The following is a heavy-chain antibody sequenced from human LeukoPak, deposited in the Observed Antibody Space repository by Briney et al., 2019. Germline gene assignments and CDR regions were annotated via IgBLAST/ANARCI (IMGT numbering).Heavy chain of an antibody. V-gene: IGHV3-64*04. Sequence: GGSLRLSRSASGFTFSSYAMHWVRQAPGKGLEYVSAISSNGGSTYYADSVKGRFTISRDNSKNTLYLQMNSLRAEDTAVYYCARARRDGYNSLDYYYGMDVWGQGTTVTVSS. CDR1: GFTFSSYA. D-gene: IGHD5-24*01. CDR2: ISSNGGST. CDR3: ARARRDGYNSLDYYYGMDV. J-gene: IGHJ6*02.